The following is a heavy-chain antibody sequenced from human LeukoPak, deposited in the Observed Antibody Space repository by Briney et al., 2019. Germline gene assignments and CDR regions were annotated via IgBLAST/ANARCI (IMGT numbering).Heavy chain of an antibody. D-gene: IGHD6-6*01. V-gene: IGHV3-30*03. CDR1: GFTFSSYG. CDR2: ISYDGSNK. Sequence: GGSLRLSCAASGFTFSSYGMHWVRQAPGKGLEWVAVISYDGSNKYYADSVKGRFTISRDNTKNSLYLQMNSLRAEDTAVYYCARDGRLVYWGQGTLVTVSS. J-gene: IGHJ4*02. CDR3: ARDGRLVY.